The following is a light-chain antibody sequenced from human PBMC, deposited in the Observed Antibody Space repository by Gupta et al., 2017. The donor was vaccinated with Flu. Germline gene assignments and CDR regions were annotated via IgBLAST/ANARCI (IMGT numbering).Light chain of an antibody. V-gene: IGKV2-40*01. CDR1: QSLFDADDGNTY. Sequence: TPGEPASISCTSSQSLFDADDGNTYLDWYLHKPGQSPQLLMYMRSYRASGVPDRFSGSGSATAFTLKISRVAAEDVGLYYCRQRKEYPFTFGHGTQLEIK. CDR3: RQRKEYPFT. CDR2: MRS. J-gene: IGKJ3*01.